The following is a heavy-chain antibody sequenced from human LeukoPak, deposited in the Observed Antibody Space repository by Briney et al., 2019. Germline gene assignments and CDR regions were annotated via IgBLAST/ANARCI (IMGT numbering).Heavy chain of an antibody. Sequence: GGSLRLSCAASGFTVSSNYMSWVRQAPGKGLEWVSLISWDGGSTYYADSVKGRFTISRDNSKNSLYLQMNSLRAEDTALYYCAKDIVSGVWFGTYSYFDYWGQGTLVTVSS. V-gene: IGHV3-43D*03. CDR1: GFTVSSNY. CDR3: AKDIVSGVWFGTYSYFDY. D-gene: IGHD3-10*01. J-gene: IGHJ4*02. CDR2: ISWDGGST.